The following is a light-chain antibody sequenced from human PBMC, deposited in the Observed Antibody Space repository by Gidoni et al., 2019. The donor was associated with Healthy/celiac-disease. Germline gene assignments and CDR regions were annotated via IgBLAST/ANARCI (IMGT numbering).Light chain of an antibody. V-gene: IGLV1-44*01. Sequence: QSVLTQPPSASGTPGQRVTISCSGSSSNIGRNTVNWYQQLPGTAPKLLIYSNNQRPSGVPDRFSGSKSGTSASLAISGLQSEDEADYYCAAWDDSLNVRVFGGGTKLTVL. CDR2: SNN. CDR1: SSNIGRNT. J-gene: IGLJ3*02. CDR3: AAWDDSLNVRV.